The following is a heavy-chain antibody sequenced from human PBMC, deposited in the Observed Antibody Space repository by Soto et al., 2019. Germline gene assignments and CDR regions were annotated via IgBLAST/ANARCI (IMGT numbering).Heavy chain of an antibody. D-gene: IGHD1-20*01. Sequence: VSGPTLVNPTQTLTLTCTFSGFSLSTSGVGVGWIRQPPGKALEWLALIYWDDDKRYSPSLKSRLTITKDTSKNQVVLTMTNMDPVDTATYYCAHRGPYNWNDAGSMYFDYWGQGTLVTVSS. CDR1: GFSLSTSGVG. CDR3: AHRGPYNWNDAGSMYFDY. V-gene: IGHV2-5*02. CDR2: IYWDDDK. J-gene: IGHJ4*02.